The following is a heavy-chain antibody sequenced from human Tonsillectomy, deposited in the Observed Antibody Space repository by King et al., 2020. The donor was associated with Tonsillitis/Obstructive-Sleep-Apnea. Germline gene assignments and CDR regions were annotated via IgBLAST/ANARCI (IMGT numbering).Heavy chain of an antibody. CDR1: GFTFSSYA. D-gene: IGHD6-19*01. Sequence: VQLVESGGGVVQPGRSLRVSCAASGFTFSSYAMHWVRQAPGKGLEWVAVISYDGSKKYYADSVKGRFTMSRDNSTNTLYLQMNSLRSEDMAVYYCGSDVGSNAWYVAIDYWGQGTLVTVSS. CDR2: ISYDGSKK. J-gene: IGHJ4*02. CDR3: GSDVGSNAWYVAIDY. V-gene: IGHV3-30*04.